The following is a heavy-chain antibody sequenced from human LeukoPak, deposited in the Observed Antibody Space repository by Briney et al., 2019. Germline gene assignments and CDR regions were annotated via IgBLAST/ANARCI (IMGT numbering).Heavy chain of an antibody. D-gene: IGHD3-10*01. J-gene: IGHJ4*02. Sequence: PGGSLRLSCAASRFTFSSYAMSWVRQAPGKGLEWVSTISGSGGSTYYADSVKGRFTISRDNAKNSLYLQMHSLRAEDTAVYYCARDKEKGGSGSKFDYWGQGTLVTVSS. V-gene: IGHV3-23*01. CDR2: ISGSGGST. CDR1: RFTFSSYA. CDR3: ARDKEKGGSGSKFDY.